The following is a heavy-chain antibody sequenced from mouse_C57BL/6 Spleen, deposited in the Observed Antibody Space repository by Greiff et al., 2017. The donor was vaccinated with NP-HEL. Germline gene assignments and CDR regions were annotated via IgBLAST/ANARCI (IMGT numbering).Heavy chain of an antibody. V-gene: IGHV2-9-1*01. D-gene: IGHD1-1*01. CDR2: RWTGGGT. CDR1: GFSLTSYA. Sequence: QVQLQQSGPGLVAPSQSLSITCTVSGFSLTSYAISWVRQPPGKGLEWLGVRWTGGGTNYNSALKSRLSISKDNSKSQVFLKMNSLQTDDTARYYCARRGTTVVREAWFAYWGQGTLVTVSA. J-gene: IGHJ3*01. CDR3: ARRGTTVVREAWFAY.